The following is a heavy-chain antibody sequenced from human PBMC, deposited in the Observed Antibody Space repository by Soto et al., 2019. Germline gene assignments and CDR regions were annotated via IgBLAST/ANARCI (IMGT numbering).Heavy chain of an antibody. CDR1: GFTFSNYG. Sequence: QVQLVGSGGGVVQPGRSLRLSCEAFGFTFSNYGIYWVRQAPGKGLEWVAVIWFDGSNKYHADPVKGRFTISRDNSKNTLYLQMNSLRADDTAVYYCAREVLPYWGDECFWEALDVWGHGTVVTVSS. CDR3: AREVLPYWGDECFWEALDV. V-gene: IGHV3-33*01. D-gene: IGHD2-21*01. J-gene: IGHJ3*01. CDR2: IWFDGSNK.